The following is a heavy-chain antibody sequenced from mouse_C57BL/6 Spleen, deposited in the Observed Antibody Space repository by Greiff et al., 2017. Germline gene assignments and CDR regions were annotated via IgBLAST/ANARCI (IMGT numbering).Heavy chain of an antibody. V-gene: IGHV1-64*01. CDR3: ARGPFTTVVAPLSMDY. CDR1: GYTFTSYW. D-gene: IGHD1-1*01. CDR2: IHPNSGST. Sequence: QVQLKQPGAELVKPGASVKLSCKASGYTFTSYWMHWVKQRPGQGLEWIGMIHPNSGSTNYSEKFKSKATLTVDKSSSTAYMQLSSLTSEDSAVYYCARGPFTTVVAPLSMDYWGQGTSVTVSS. J-gene: IGHJ4*01.